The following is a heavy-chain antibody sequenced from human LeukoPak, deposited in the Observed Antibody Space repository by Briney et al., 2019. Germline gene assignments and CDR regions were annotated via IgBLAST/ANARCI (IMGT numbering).Heavy chain of an antibody. CDR3: ARDPYYYGSGSYYKPSFDY. J-gene: IGHJ4*02. Sequence: ASVKVSCKASGYTFTNYGISWARQAPGQGLEWMGWISAYNGNTNYAQKLQGRVTMTTDTSTSTAYMELRSLRSDDTAVYYCARDPYYYGSGSYYKPSFDYWGQGTLVTVSS. CDR1: GYTFTNYG. V-gene: IGHV1-18*01. D-gene: IGHD3-10*01. CDR2: ISAYNGNT.